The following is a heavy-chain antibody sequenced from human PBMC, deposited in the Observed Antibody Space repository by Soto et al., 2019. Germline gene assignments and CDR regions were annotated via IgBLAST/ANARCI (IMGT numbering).Heavy chain of an antibody. CDR1: GFTFSSYG. Sequence: GGSLRLSCAASGFTFSSYGMHWARQAPGKGLEWVAVISYDGSNKYYADSVKGRFTISRDNSKNTLYLQMNSLRAEDTAVYYCAKAEFGYPLDYWGQGTLVTVSS. CDR2: ISYDGSNK. J-gene: IGHJ4*02. CDR3: AKAEFGYPLDY. D-gene: IGHD6-25*01. V-gene: IGHV3-30*18.